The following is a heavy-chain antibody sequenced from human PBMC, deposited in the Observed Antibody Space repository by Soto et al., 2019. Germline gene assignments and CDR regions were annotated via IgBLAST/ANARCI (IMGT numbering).Heavy chain of an antibody. CDR1: GFTFSSYA. V-gene: IGHV3-30-3*01. J-gene: IGHJ4*02. CDR2: ISYDGSNK. D-gene: IGHD6-13*01. CDR3: ARDRIRAAAGYFDY. Sequence: QVQLVESGGGVVQPGRSLRLSCAASGFTFSSYAMHWVRQAPGKGLEWVAVISYDGSNKYYADSVKGRFTISRDNSKNSLYQKRKSLRAEDTAVYYCARDRIRAAAGYFDYWGQGTLVTVSS.